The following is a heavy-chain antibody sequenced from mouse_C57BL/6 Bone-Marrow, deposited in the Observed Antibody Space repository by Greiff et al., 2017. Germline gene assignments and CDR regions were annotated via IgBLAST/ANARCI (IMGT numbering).Heavy chain of an antibody. CDR1: GYTFTSYW. D-gene: IGHD2-12*01. Sequence: QVQLKQSGAELVRPGSSVKLSCKASGYTFTSYWMHWVKQRPIQGLEWIGNIDPSDSETHYNQKFKDKATLTVDKSSSTAYMQLSSLTSEDSAVYYCARPTTGWYFDVWGTGTTVTVSS. CDR2: IDPSDSET. J-gene: IGHJ1*03. CDR3: ARPTTGWYFDV. V-gene: IGHV1-52*01.